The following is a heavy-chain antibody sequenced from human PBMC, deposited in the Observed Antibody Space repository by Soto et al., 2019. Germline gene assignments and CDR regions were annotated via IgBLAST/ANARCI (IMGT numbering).Heavy chain of an antibody. CDR1: GYNFPNFW. CDR2: IYPGDSGS. D-gene: IGHD2-21*01. CDR3: ASPSAVAYYNGLDV. V-gene: IGHV5-51*01. J-gene: IGHJ6*02. Sequence: EVQLVQSGAEVKKPGESLKISCKGSGYNFPNFWIAWVRQTSGKGLEWMGIIYPGDSGSKYSPSFQGQVTFSADKSVSTAYLQWSSLEASDTAIYYCASPSAVAYYNGLDVWGQGTTVTVSS.